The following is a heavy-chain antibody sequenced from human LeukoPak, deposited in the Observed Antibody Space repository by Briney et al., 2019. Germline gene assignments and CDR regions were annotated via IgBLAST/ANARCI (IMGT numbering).Heavy chain of an antibody. CDR1: AFTFSNAW. Sequence: GGSLRLSCAASAFTFSNAWMSWVRQAPGKGLEWVGRIKSKTDGGTTDYAAPVKGRFTISRDDSKNTLYLQMNSLKTEDTAVYYCTTGLWFGERKKYYFDYWGQGTLVTVSS. J-gene: IGHJ4*02. V-gene: IGHV3-15*01. D-gene: IGHD3-10*01. CDR2: IKSKTDGGTT. CDR3: TTGLWFGERKKYYFDY.